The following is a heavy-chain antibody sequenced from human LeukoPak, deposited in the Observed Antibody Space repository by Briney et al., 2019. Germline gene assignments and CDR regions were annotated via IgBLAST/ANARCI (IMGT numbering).Heavy chain of an antibody. Sequence: GGSLRLSCAASGFTLSSYSMNWVRQAPGKGLEWVSAISGSGGSTYYADSVKGRFTISRDNSKNTLYLQMNSLRAEDTAVYYCAKVRNYYDLYFDYWGQGTLVTVSS. CDR3: AKVRNYYDLYFDY. CDR1: GFTLSSYS. CDR2: ISGSGGST. J-gene: IGHJ4*02. D-gene: IGHD3-22*01. V-gene: IGHV3-23*01.